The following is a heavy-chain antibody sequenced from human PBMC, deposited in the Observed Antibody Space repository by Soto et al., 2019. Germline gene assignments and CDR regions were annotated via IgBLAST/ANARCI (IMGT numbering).Heavy chain of an antibody. V-gene: IGHV1-46*01. Sequence: HVNLVQSGAEVRMPGASVKVFCKASGYSLTKYYIHWVRQAPGQGLEWMGIINPSGGTANYAQKFQGRITMTRDTSTNTVDMELSSLKSEDTAVYYCARGGLNYDRTDAHYFDPWGQGTLLIVSS. D-gene: IGHD3-22*01. J-gene: IGHJ5*02. CDR1: GYSLTKYY. CDR3: ARGGLNYDRTDAHYFDP. CDR2: INPSGGTA.